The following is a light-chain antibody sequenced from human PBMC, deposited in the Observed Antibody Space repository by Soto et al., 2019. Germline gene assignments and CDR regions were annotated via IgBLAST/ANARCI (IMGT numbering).Light chain of an antibody. CDR3: QQRSTWPIT. Sequence: IRVTQSPVALSLSTGESATLSCRASQNLISDYLAWYQQKPGQAPRLLIYDASNRATAIPARFSGSGSGTDFTLTISSLEPEDFIVYYCQQRSTWPITFAGGTKLDIK. CDR1: QNLISDY. V-gene: IGKV3-11*01. J-gene: IGKJ4*01. CDR2: DAS.